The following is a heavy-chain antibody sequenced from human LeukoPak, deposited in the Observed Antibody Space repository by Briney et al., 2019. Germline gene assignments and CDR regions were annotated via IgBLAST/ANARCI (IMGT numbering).Heavy chain of an antibody. CDR3: AKAESYGDGFHWFDP. D-gene: IGHD4-17*01. CDR1: GFTFSRYG. CDR2: ISNDGSHK. Sequence: GGSLRLSCAASGFTFSRYGMHWVRQAPGKGLEWVAVISNDGSHKFYAESVKGRFTISRDNSKNTLSLQMNSLRVEDTAVYYCAKAESYGDGFHWFDPGGQGTLVTVSS. J-gene: IGHJ5*02. V-gene: IGHV3-30*18.